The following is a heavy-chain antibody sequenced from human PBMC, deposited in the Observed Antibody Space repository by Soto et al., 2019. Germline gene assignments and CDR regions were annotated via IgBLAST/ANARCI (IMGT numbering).Heavy chain of an antibody. CDR1: NGSISSGGYF. D-gene: IGHD2-2*01. CDR2: IYYSGST. Sequence: QVQLQESGPGLVKPSQTLSLTCTVSNGSISSGGYFWSWIRQHPGKGLEWIGYIYYSGSTFYNPSLKSRVTISEDASKNRFSLKLSSMTAVDTAVYYCAREASYADNWFDPWGQGTLVTVSS. V-gene: IGHV4-31*03. CDR3: AREASYADNWFDP. J-gene: IGHJ5*02.